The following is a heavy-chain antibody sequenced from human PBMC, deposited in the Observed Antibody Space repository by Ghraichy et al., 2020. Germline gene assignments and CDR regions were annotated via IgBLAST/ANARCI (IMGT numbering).Heavy chain of an antibody. J-gene: IGHJ3*02. V-gene: IGHV3-74*01. CDR3: VREYSSSSGRVFDI. Sequence: GGSLNLSCAASGFTFSTYWMHWVRQPPGKRLVWVSRISTDGSATNYADSVKGRFTISRDNANNSLSLQVNSLRAEDTALYYCVREYSSSSGRVFDIWGQGTMVTVSS. D-gene: IGHD6-6*01. CDR2: ISTDGSAT. CDR1: GFTFSTYW.